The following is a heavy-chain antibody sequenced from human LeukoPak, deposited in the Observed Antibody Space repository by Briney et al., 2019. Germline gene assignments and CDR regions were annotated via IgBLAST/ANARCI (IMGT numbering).Heavy chain of an antibody. V-gene: IGHV3-30*07. D-gene: IGHD1-26*01. J-gene: IGHJ6*01. CDR2: ISYDGSNK. CDR3: AKMKGHPLPKYYMDV. CDR1: GFTFSTYA. Sequence: AGGSLRLSCAASGFTFSTYAMHWVRQAPGKGLEWVTLISYDGSNKYYADSVKGRFTVSRDNSKNTLYLQMNSLRAEDTAIYYCAKMKGHPLPKYYMDVWGQGTTVTVSS.